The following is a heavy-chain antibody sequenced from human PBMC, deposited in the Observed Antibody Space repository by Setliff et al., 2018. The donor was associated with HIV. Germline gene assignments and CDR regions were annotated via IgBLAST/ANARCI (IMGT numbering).Heavy chain of an antibody. Sequence: ASVKVSCKASGYTFTRYFMHCVRQAPEQGLEWLGMINPSGGSTWYAQKFQGRVTMTGDTSTNTLYMELSSLRSEDTAVYYCARGWEGGMDYWGQGTLVTVS. J-gene: IGHJ4*02. CDR1: GYTFTRYF. V-gene: IGHV1-46*01. CDR3: ARGWEGGMDY. D-gene: IGHD1-26*01. CDR2: INPSGGST.